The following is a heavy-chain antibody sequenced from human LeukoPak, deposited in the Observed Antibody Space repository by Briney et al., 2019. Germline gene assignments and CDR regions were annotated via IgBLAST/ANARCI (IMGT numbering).Heavy chain of an antibody. CDR3: TRDEGSSGWLLFDY. Sequence: GGSLRLSCIASGFTFGDYAMSWFRQAPGKGLEWVGFIRSKAYGGTTEYAASVKGRFTISRDDSKSIAYLQMNSLKTEDTAVYYCTRDEGSSGWLLFDYWGQGTLVTVSS. CDR1: GFTFGDYA. V-gene: IGHV3-49*03. CDR2: IRSKAYGGTT. D-gene: IGHD6-19*01. J-gene: IGHJ4*02.